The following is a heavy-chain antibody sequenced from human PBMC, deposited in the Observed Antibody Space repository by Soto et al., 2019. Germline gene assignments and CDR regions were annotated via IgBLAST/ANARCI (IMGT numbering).Heavy chain of an antibody. J-gene: IGHJ6*02. V-gene: IGHV1-2*04. CDR1: GYSFTDYH. Sequence: GGPVKVSCKASGYSFTDYHIHWVRQAPGQGLEWLGRINPKSGGTSTAQKFQGWVTMTRDRSISTVYMELTGLRSDDTAVYFCARGHSTDCSNGVCSFFYNHEMDVWGQGTTVTVSS. CDR2: INPKSGGT. CDR3: ARGHSTDCSNGVCSFFYNHEMDV. D-gene: IGHD2-8*01.